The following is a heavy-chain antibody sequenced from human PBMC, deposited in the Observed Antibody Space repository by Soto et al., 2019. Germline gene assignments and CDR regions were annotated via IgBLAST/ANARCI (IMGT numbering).Heavy chain of an antibody. V-gene: IGHV3-30-3*01. D-gene: IGHD3-16*01. CDR3: ARDHEGMITFGVGTSFFYD. CDR1: GFTFSSYS. Sequence: SLRLWCEASGFTFSSYSRHWVRQAPGKGLEWVAVISYDGSNKYYADSVTGRFTISRDNSKNTLYLQMNSMRAEDTAVYYCARDHEGMITFGVGTSFFYDWGQGTLVTVSS. CDR2: ISYDGSNK. J-gene: IGHJ4*02.